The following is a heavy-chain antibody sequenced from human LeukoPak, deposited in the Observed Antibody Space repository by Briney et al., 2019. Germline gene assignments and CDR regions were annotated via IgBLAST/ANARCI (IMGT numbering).Heavy chain of an antibody. CDR3: ARDYSYGPADAFDI. CDR1: GFTFSAYA. CDR2: ISSSSSTI. Sequence: GGSLRLSCEASGFTFSAYAMTWVRQAPGKGLEWVSYISSSSSTIYYADSVKGRFTISRDNAKNSLYLQMNSLRDEDTAVYYCARDYSYGPADAFDIWGQGTMVTVSS. D-gene: IGHD5-18*01. V-gene: IGHV3-48*02. J-gene: IGHJ3*02.